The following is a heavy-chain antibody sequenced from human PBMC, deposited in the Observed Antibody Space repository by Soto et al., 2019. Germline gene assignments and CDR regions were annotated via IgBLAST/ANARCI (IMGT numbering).Heavy chain of an antibody. V-gene: IGHV1-18*01. CDR3: ARESAGSGSYQYLFDP. CDR1: GYTFTSYG. D-gene: IGHD6-19*01. J-gene: IGHJ5*01. CDR2: ISAYNCKT. Sequence: QVQLVQSGAEVKKPGASVKVSCKASGYTFTSYGISWVRQAPGQGLEWMGWISAYNCKTNYARKLQGRVTMTTDTPTSTAYMELGRLRSDDTAVHYRARESAGSGSYQYLFDPWGQGTLVNVSS.